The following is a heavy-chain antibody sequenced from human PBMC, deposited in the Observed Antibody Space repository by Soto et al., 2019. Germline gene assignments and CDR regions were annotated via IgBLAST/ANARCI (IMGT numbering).Heavy chain of an antibody. CDR3: ARGVMGYDSSGYHN. J-gene: IGHJ4*02. CDR2: ISSSSSTI. Sequence: EVQLVESGGGLVQPGGSLRLSCAASGFTFSSYSMNWVRQAPGKGLEWVSYISSSSSTIYYADSVKGRFTISRDNAKNSLYLQMKSLRDEDTAVYYCARGVMGYDSSGYHNWGQGTLVTVSS. CDR1: GFTFSSYS. V-gene: IGHV3-48*02. D-gene: IGHD3-22*01.